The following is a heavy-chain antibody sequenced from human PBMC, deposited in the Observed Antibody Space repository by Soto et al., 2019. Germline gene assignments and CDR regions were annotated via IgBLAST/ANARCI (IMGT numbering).Heavy chain of an antibody. V-gene: IGHV3-23*01. D-gene: IGHD3-9*01. CDR3: AKDASPYYDILTGYYTRAY. J-gene: IGHJ4*02. Sequence: LRLSCAASGFTFSSYAMSWVRQAPGKGLEWVSAISGSGGSTYYADSVKGRFTISRDNSKNTLYLQMNSLRAEDTAVYYCAKDASPYYDILTGYYTRAYSGQATLVTVSS. CDR2: ISGSGGST. CDR1: GFTFSSYA.